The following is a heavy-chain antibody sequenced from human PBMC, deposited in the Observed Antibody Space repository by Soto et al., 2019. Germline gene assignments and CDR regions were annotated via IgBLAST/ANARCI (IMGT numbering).Heavy chain of an antibody. J-gene: IGHJ3*02. CDR3: ARVLGPYYDFWSGYYAAFDI. V-gene: IGHV1-8*01. D-gene: IGHD3-3*01. Sequence: ASVKVSCKASGYTFTSYDLNWVRQATGQGLEWMGWMNPNSGNTGYAQKFQGRVTMTRNTSISTAYMELSSLRSEDTAVYYCARVLGPYYDFWSGYYAAFDIWGQGTMVTVSS. CDR2: MNPNSGNT. CDR1: GYTFTSYD.